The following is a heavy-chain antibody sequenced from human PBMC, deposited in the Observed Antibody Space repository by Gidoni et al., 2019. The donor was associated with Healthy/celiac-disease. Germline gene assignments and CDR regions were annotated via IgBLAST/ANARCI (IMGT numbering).Heavy chain of an antibody. CDR2: INPSGGST. J-gene: IGHJ4*02. CDR3: ARLYCSSTSCSYGVYFDY. CDR1: GYTFTSYY. Sequence: QVQLVQSGAEVKKPGASVKVSCKASGYTFTSYYMHWVRQAPGQGLEWMGIINPSGGSTSYAQKFQGRVTMTRDTSTSTVYMELSSLRSEDTAVYYCARLYCSSTSCSYGVYFDYWGQGTLVTVSS. V-gene: IGHV1-46*01. D-gene: IGHD2-2*01.